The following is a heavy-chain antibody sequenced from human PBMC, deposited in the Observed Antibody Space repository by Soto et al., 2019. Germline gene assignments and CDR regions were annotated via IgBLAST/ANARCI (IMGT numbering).Heavy chain of an antibody. V-gene: IGHV1-69*06. CDR3: ARDGGHYYILSGYYTPPVSDL. CDR1: GGTFSSYA. Sequence: SVKGACKASGGTFSSYAISWVRQAPGQGLEWMGGIIPIFGTANYAQKFQGRVTITADKSTSTAYMELSSLRSEDTAVYYCARDGGHYYILSGYYTPPVSDLRGR. CDR2: IIPIFGTA. J-gene: IGHJ2*01. D-gene: IGHD3-9*01.